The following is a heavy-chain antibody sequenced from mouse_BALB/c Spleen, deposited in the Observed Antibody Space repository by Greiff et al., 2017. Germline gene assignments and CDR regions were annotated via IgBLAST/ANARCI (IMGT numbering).Heavy chain of an antibody. J-gene: IGHJ3*01. D-gene: IGHD1-1*01. CDR2: IWSGGST. CDR1: GFSLTSYG. V-gene: IGHV2-2*02. Sequence: VKLMESGPGLVQPSQSLSITCTVSGFSLTSYGVHWVRQSPGKGLEWLGVIWSGGSTDYNAAFISRLSISKDNSKSQVFLKMNSLQANDTAIYYCASYYYGSSTWFADWGQGTLVTVSA. CDR3: ASYYYGSSTWFAD.